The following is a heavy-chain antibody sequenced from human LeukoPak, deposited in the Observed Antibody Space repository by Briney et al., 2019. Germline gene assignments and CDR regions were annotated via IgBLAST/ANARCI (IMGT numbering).Heavy chain of an antibody. J-gene: IGHJ4*02. CDR2: VTNSGNTT. CDR1: GFAFSDFA. CDR3: ARHRNFGANFAIDY. D-gene: IGHD4/OR15-4a*01. Sequence: GGSLRLSCAASGFAFSDFAMSWVRQAPGKGLEWVSTVTNSGNTTYYADSVKGRLTISKDNAKSKLQLQLNSLRAEDTAIYFCARHRNFGANFAIDYWGQGTLVTVSS. V-gene: IGHV3-23*01.